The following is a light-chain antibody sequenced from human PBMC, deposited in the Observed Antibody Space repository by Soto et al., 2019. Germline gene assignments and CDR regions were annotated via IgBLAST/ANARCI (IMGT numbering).Light chain of an antibody. CDR2: EVN. V-gene: IGLV2-8*01. CDR1: SSDVGRYDY. CDR3: SSYAGSNTVV. J-gene: IGLJ2*01. Sequence: QSALTQPPSASGSPGQSVTISCTGTSSDVGRYDYVSWYQQHPGKAPRLLIYEVNKGPSGVPDRFSGSKSGNTASLTVSGLETEDEADYYCSSYAGSNTVVFGGGTKVTVL.